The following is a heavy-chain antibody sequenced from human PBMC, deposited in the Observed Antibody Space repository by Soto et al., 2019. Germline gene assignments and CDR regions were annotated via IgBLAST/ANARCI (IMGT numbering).Heavy chain of an antibody. CDR2: MNPNSGNT. Sequence: ASVKVSCKASGYTFTSYDINWVRQTTGQGLEWMGWMNPNSGNTGYAQKFQGRVTMTRDTSISTAYMELSSLRSEDTAMYYCARPLNNDYFGYWGQGTLVTVSS. V-gene: IGHV1-8*01. CDR1: GYTFTSYD. J-gene: IGHJ4*02. CDR3: ARPLNNDYFGY.